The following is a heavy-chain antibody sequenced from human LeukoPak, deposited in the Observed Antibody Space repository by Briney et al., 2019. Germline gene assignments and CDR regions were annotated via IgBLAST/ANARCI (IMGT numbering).Heavy chain of an antibody. V-gene: IGHV4-59*01. CDR1: GGSISSYY. CDR2: IYCSGST. D-gene: IGHD2-8*01. J-gene: IGHJ4*02. Sequence: SETLSLTCTVSGGSISSYYWSWIRQPPGKGLEWIGYIYCSGSTNYNPSLKSRVTISVDTSKNQFSLKLSSVTAADTAVYYCARTDRLNYFDYWGQGTLVTVSS. CDR3: ARTDRLNYFDY.